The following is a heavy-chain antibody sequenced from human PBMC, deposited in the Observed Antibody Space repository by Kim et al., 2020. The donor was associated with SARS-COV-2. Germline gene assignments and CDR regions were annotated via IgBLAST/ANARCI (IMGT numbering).Heavy chain of an antibody. V-gene: IGHV3-30-3*01. CDR3: ATPTIGTGGGY. J-gene: IGHJ4*02. D-gene: IGHD1-1*01. Sequence: GGSLRLSCAASGFTFSSYAMHWVRQAPGKGLEWVAVISYDGSNKYYADSVKGRFTISRDNSKNTLYLQMNSLRAEDTAVYYCATPTIGTGGGYWGQGTLFTVSS. CDR2: ISYDGSNK. CDR1: GFTFSSYA.